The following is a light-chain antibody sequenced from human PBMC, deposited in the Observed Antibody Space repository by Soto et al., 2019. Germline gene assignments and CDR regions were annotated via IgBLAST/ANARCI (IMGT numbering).Light chain of an antibody. CDR1: SSNIGAGYH. V-gene: IGLV1-40*01. CDR2: GNS. Sequence: QSVLTQPPSVSGAPGQRVTISCTGSSSNIGAGYHVHWYQQLPGTAPKLLIYGNSNRPSGVPDRFSGSKSGTSASLAITGLQAEDEAEYYCQSYDSSLSGVVFGGGTKLTVL. CDR3: QSYDSSLSGVV. J-gene: IGLJ2*01.